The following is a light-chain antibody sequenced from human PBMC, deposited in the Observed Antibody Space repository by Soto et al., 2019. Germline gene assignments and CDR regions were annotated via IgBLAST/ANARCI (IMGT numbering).Light chain of an antibody. J-gene: IGLJ1*01. V-gene: IGLV1-40*01. CDR3: QSYDSSLSGYV. CDR1: SSNIGAGYD. Sequence: QSALTQPPSVYGAPGQRVTISCTGSSSNIGAGYDVHWYQQLPGTAPKLLIYGNSNRPSGVPDRFSGSKSGTSASLAITGLQAEDEADYYCQSYDSSLSGYVFGPGTKLTVL. CDR2: GNS.